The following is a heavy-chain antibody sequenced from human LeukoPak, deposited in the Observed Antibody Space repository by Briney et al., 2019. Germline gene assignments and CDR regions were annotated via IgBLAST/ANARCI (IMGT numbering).Heavy chain of an antibody. Sequence: GGSLRLSCAASGFTFSSFSMNWVRQAPGKGPEWVSSISSSGSSYIYYSDSVQGRFTISRDNAKNSLYLQMNRLRAEDTAVYYCARWPLDYYGSGSYYPYYYYGVDVWGQGTTVTVSS. CDR1: GFTFSSFS. CDR2: ISSSGSSYI. D-gene: IGHD3-10*01. CDR3: ARWPLDYYGSGSYYPYYYYGVDV. J-gene: IGHJ6*02. V-gene: IGHV3-21*01.